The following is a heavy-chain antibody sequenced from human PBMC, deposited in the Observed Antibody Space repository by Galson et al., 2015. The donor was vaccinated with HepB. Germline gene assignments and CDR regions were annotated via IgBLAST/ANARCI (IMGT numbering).Heavy chain of an antibody. D-gene: IGHD2-15*01. Sequence: SVKVSCKASGYTITSHYIHWVRQAPGQGLEWMAWINPNSGDTGHAQKFQGRVTMTRDTTTNTVDTELRRLTSDDTAVYYCAREPVGPFCSSTTCPSYWYFDLWGRGSLVTASS. CDR3: AREPVGPFCSSTTCPSYWYFDL. V-gene: IGHV1-2*02. CDR2: INPNSGDT. CDR1: GYTITSHY. J-gene: IGHJ2*01.